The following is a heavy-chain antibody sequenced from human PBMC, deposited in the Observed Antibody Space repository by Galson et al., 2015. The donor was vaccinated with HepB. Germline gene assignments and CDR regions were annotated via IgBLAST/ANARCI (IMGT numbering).Heavy chain of an antibody. CDR1: GDTFSTSA. CDR2: TIPIFGAT. V-gene: IGHV1-69*13. J-gene: IGHJ5*02. Sequence: SVKVSCKASGDTFSTSAFNWVRQAPGQGLEWMGGTIPIFGATNYAQKFQGRATITADEFTSTVYMELSSLRSEDTAVYYCARDDYDNSAPALVDPWGQGTLVTVSS. D-gene: IGHD3-22*01. CDR3: ARDDYDNSAPALVDP.